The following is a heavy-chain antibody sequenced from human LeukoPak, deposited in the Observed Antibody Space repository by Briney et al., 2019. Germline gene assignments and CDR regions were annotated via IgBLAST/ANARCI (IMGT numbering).Heavy chain of an antibody. CDR1: GFTDSGLAVTSDW. CDR2: INQDTLKK. CDR3: AKGAYDYIETGYFDD. V-gene: IGHV3-7*03. D-gene: IGHD5-12*01. J-gene: IGHJ4*02. Sequence: GGSLRLSCAGSGFTDSGLAVTSDWVSWVGERAGKGLEWGEDINQDTLKKYYLASVKGRFTISRDISKNRLYLQMNSLRAEDKALYYCAKGAYDYIETGYFDDWGQGTLVTVSS.